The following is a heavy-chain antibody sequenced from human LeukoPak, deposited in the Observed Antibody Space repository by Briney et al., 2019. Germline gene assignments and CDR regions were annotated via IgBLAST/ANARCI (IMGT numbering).Heavy chain of an antibody. J-gene: IGHJ4*02. CDR1: GGSISSGGYC. CDR2: INHSGST. CDR3: AMSRGYYFDY. V-gene: IGHV4-30-2*01. Sequence: SQTLSLTCTVSGGSISSGGYCWSWIRQPPGKGLEWIGEINHSGSTNYNPSLKSRVTISVDTSKNQFSLKLSSVTAADTAVYYCAMSRGYYFDYWGQGTLVTVSS.